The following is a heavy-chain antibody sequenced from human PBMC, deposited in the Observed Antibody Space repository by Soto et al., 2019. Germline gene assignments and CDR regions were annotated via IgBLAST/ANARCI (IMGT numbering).Heavy chain of an antibody. CDR1: GGSMSSYY. D-gene: IGHD3-3*02. CDR2: IYYSGST. J-gene: IGHJ5*02. CDR3: ASPKIAFYNWFDP. Sequence: SETLSLTCTVSGGSMSSYYWSWIRLPPGKGLEWIGNIYYSGSTYYNPSLKSRVTISVDTSKNQFSLKLSPVTAADTAVYYCASPKIAFYNWFDPWGQGTLVTVSS. V-gene: IGHV4-59*04.